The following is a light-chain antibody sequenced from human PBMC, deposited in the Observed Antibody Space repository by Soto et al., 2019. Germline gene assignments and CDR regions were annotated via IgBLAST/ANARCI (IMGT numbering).Light chain of an antibody. CDR3: QQYNNWPPWR. CDR2: GVS. V-gene: IGKV3-15*01. Sequence: EIVMTQAPATLSVSPGERATLSCRASQSVSTNLAWYQQKPGQAPRLLIYGVSTRATGIPARFSGSGSGTEFTLTISSLQSEDFAVYYCQQYNNWPPWRFGQGTKVEIK. CDR1: QSVSTN. J-gene: IGKJ1*01.